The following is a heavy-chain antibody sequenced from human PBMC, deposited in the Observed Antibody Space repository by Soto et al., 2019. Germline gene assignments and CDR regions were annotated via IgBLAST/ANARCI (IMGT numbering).Heavy chain of an antibody. CDR3: ARELWFGNWYFDL. Sequence: QVQLQESGPGLVKPSETLSLTCTVSGGSISSYYWSWIRQPPGKGLEWIGYIYYSGSTNYNPSLTSRVTISVDPSKNQFSLKLSSVTAADTAVYYCARELWFGNWYFDLWGRGTLVTVSS. D-gene: IGHD3-10*01. J-gene: IGHJ2*01. CDR2: IYYSGST. CDR1: GGSISSYY. V-gene: IGHV4-59*01.